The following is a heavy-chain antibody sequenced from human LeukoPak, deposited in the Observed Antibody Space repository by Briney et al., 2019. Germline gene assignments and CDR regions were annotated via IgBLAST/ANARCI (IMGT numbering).Heavy chain of an antibody. J-gene: IGHJ6*03. Sequence: GGSLRLSCAASGFTFSSYGMHWVRQAPGKGLEWVAFIRYDGSNKYHADSVKGRFTISRDNSKNTLYLQMNSLRAEDTAVYYCAYEGSGYYYYMDVWGKGTTVTISS. CDR3: AYEGSGYYYYMDV. CDR1: GFTFSSYG. CDR2: IRYDGSNK. V-gene: IGHV3-30*02. D-gene: IGHD2-15*01.